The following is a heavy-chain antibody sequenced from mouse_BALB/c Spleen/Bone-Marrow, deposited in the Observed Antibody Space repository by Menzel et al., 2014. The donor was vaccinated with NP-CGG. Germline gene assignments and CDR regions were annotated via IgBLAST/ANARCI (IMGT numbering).Heavy chain of an antibody. CDR1: GFNIKDTY. CDR2: TDPAKGNT. CDR3: ATMITDCYFDV. V-gene: IGHV14-3*02. D-gene: IGHD2-4*01. J-gene: IGHJ1*01. Sequence: EVQLQQSGAELVKPGASVKLSCTASGFNIKDTYMHWVKQRPEQGLEWIGRTDPAKGNTKYDPKFQGKATITADISSNTAYLQLSSLTSEDTAVYYCATMITDCYFDVWGAGTTVTVSS.